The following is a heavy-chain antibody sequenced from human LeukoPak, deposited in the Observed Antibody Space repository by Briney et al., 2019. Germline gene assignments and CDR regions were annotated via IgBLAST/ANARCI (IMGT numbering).Heavy chain of an antibody. Sequence: GGSLRLSCAASGFTFSSYSMNWVRQAPGKGLEWVSSISSSSSYIYYADSVKGRFTISRDNAKNSLYLQMNSLRAEDTAVYYCARGGEDYDYIWGGYRFGAFDIWGQGTMVTVSS. CDR1: GFTFSSYS. J-gene: IGHJ3*02. V-gene: IGHV3-21*01. CDR3: ARGGEDYDYIWGGYRFGAFDI. D-gene: IGHD3-16*02. CDR2: ISSSSSYI.